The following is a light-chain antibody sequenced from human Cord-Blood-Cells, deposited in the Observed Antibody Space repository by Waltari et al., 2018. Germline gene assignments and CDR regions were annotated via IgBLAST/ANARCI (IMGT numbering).Light chain of an antibody. V-gene: IGLV3-21*04. Sequence: SYVLTQPPSVSVAPGKTARITCGGNKIGSKSVHWYQQKPGQAPVLVIYYDSDRPSGIPERFSGSKSGNTATLTISRVEAGDEADYYCQVWDSSSDHYVFGTGTKVTVL. CDR3: QVWDSSSDHYV. J-gene: IGLJ1*01. CDR1: KIGSKS. CDR2: YDS.